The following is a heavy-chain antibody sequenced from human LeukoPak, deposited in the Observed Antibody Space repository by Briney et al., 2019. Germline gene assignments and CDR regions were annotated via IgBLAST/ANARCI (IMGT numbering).Heavy chain of an antibody. CDR2: TYYRSKWYN. D-gene: IGHD5-12*01. CDR3: AREPGGAEYSGYDPFDY. V-gene: IGHV6-1*01. Sequence: SQTLSLTCAISGDSVSSNSAAWNWIRQSPSRGLEWLGRTYYRSKWYNDYAVSVKSRITINPDTSKNQFSMQLNSVTPEDTAVYYCAREPGGAEYSGYDPFDYWAREPWSPSP. J-gene: IGHJ4*02. CDR1: GDSVSSNSAA.